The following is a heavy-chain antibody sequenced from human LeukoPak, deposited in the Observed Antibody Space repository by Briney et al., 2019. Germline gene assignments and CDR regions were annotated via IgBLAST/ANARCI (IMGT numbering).Heavy chain of an antibody. Sequence: SSETLSLTCAVSGYSISSGYYCGWIRQPPGKGLEWIGSIYHSGSTYYNPSLKSRVTISVDTSKNQFSLKLSSVTAADTAVYYCARAGVVLMVYATLYFDYWGQGTLVTVSS. J-gene: IGHJ4*02. V-gene: IGHV4-38-2*01. CDR3: ARAGVVLMVYATLYFDY. CDR1: GYSISSGYY. CDR2: IYHSGST. D-gene: IGHD2-8*01.